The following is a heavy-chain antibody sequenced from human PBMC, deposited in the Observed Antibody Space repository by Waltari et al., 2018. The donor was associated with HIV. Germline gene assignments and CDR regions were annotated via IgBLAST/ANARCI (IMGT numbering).Heavy chain of an antibody. J-gene: IGHJ6*02. CDR2: INPNTGGT. D-gene: IGHD4-17*01. V-gene: IGHV1-2*06. Sequence: QVQLIQSGAEVRDPGASVKVSCKASGYTCTGYHLHWVRQAPGQGLEWMGRINPNTGGTNYAQKFQARVTMTRDMSIGTAYMELTSLRPNDTAVYYCARVTTVTGDSYFYYGMDVWGQGTTVVVSS. CDR3: ARVTTVTGDSYFYYGMDV. CDR1: GYTCTGYH.